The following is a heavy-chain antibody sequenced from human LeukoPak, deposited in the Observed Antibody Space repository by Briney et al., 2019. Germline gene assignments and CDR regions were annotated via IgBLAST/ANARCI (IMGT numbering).Heavy chain of an antibody. V-gene: IGHV3-23*01. CDR3: AKDSSSWLERGVYYFDY. CDR2: ISGSGGST. Sequence: GGSLRLSCAASGFTYSSYAMSWVRQAPGKGLEWVSAISGSGGSTYYADSVKGRFTISRDNSKNTLYLQMNSLRAEDTAVYYCAKDSSSWLERGVYYFDYWGQGTLVTVSS. CDR1: GFTYSSYA. J-gene: IGHJ4*02. D-gene: IGHD6-13*01.